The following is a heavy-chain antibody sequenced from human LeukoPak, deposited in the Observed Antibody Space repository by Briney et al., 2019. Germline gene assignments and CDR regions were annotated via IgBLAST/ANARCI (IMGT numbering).Heavy chain of an antibody. D-gene: IGHD3-10*01. Sequence: GASVKVSCKASGYTFTSNAMNWVRQAPGQGLEWMGWINTNTGNPTYAQGFTGRFVFSLDTSVSTAYLQISSLKAEDIAVYYCARGPRYYGSGTYCFDYWGQGTLVTVSS. V-gene: IGHV7-4-1*02. CDR2: INTNTGNP. J-gene: IGHJ4*02. CDR3: ARGPRYYGSGTYCFDY. CDR1: GYTFTSNA.